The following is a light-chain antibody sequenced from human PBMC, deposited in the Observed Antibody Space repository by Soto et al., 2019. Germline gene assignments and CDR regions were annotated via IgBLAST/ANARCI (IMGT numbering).Light chain of an antibody. CDR3: LQYNSCPWT. CDR1: QDIRSD. CDR2: GAS. V-gene: IGKV1-17*01. Sequence: DIQMTQSPSSLSVSVGDRITITCRASQDIRSDLGWYQQKAGKAPKRLIYGASNLESGVPSRFSGSGSGTEFTLTISSLQPEDFATYYCLQYNSCPWTFGQGTKVEI. J-gene: IGKJ1*01.